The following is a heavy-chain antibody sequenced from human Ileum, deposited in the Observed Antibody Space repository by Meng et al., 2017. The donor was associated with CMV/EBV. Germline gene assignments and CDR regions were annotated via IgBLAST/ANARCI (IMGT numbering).Heavy chain of an antibody. CDR3: ARWSPESSSWSGFDF. CDR2: LYYSGTT. CDR1: GGSISIVRHY. D-gene: IGHD6-13*01. V-gene: IGHV4-39*07. J-gene: IGHJ4*02. Sequence: QLQRPESGPGLVTPSETLSLICTVSGGSISIVRHYWGWIRQPPGKGLEWIGILYYSGTTYYNPSLKSRVTMSVGTSENQFSLKMNSVTAADTAVYYCARWSPESSSWSGFDFWGQGTLVTVSS.